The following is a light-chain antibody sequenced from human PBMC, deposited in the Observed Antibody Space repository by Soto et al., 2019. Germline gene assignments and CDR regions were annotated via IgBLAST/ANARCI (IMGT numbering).Light chain of an antibody. V-gene: IGKV3-15*01. J-gene: IGKJ5*01. CDR2: SAS. CDR3: QQYNKWPPIT. CDR1: QSVSSN. Sequence: EIVMTQSPATLSVSPGERATLSCRASQSVSSNLAWYQHKPGQAPRLLIYSASTRATGIPPRFSGSGSGTEFTLTISSLQSEDSAVYYCQQYNKWPPITFGQGTRLEIK.